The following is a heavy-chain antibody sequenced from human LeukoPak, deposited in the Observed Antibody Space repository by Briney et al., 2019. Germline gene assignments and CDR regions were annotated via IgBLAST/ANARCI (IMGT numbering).Heavy chain of an antibody. D-gene: IGHD3-10*01. V-gene: IGHV1-18*01. J-gene: IGHJ3*02. CDR2: ISADNGNT. CDR3: ARDRPLWVGEPDAFDI. CDR1: GYIFTSYG. Sequence: GASVKVSCKPSGYIFTSYGISWVRQAPGQGREWMGWISADNGNTNYAQKIQGRVTMTTSTSTSTAYMELRSLRSDDTAVYYCARDRPLWVGEPDAFDIWGQGTMVTVSS.